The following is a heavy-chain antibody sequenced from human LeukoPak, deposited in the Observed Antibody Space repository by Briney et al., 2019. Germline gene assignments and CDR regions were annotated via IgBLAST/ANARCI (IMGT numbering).Heavy chain of an antibody. CDR3: ARSISIVGSLRAFDY. V-gene: IGHV1-18*01. Sequence: ASVKVSCKASGYIFTNYGISWVRQAPGQGLEWLGWISTYNGNTNSAQRFQGRVTMTTDTSTTTAYMELRSLRSDDTAVYYCARSISIVGSLRAFDYWGQGTLVTVSS. J-gene: IGHJ4*02. CDR2: ISTYNGNT. D-gene: IGHD1-26*01. CDR1: GYIFTNYG.